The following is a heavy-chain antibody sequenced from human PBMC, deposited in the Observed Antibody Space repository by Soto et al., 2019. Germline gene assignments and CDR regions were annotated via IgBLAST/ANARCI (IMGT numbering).Heavy chain of an antibody. Sequence: SETLSLTCTVSGGSISSYYWSWIRQPPGKGLEWIGYIYYSGSTNYNPSLKSRVTISVDTFKNQFSLKLSSVTAADTAVYYCAREHNYGDYSYFDYWGQGTLVTVSS. D-gene: IGHD4-17*01. V-gene: IGHV4-59*01. CDR2: IYYSGST. J-gene: IGHJ4*02. CDR1: GGSISSYY. CDR3: AREHNYGDYSYFDY.